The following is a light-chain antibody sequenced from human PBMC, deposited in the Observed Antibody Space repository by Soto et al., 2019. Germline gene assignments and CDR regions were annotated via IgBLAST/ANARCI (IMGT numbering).Light chain of an antibody. J-gene: IGKJ1*01. CDR1: QGICNY. CDR3: QKYDSAPWT. Sequence: DIQMTQSPSSLSASVRDRVTITCRASQGICNYLAWYQQKPGKVPKLLIYAASTLQSGVPSRFSGSGSGTDFTLTISSLQPEDVATSYCQKYDSAPWTFGQGTKVEIK. CDR2: AAS. V-gene: IGKV1-27*01.